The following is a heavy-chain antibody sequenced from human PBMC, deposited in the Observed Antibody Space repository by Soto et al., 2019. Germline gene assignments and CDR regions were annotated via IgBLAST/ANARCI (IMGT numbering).Heavy chain of an antibody. CDR1: GFTSINYA. J-gene: IGHJ4*02. V-gene: IGHV3-23*01. D-gene: IGHD6-13*01. CDR3: AKDTYSSSWYF. CDR2: VSNRGSDT. Sequence: GGSLRLSCAGSGFTSINYAMTWVRQAPGKGLEWVSSVSNRGSDTYYVDSVKGRFTISRDNSKNTLYLQMNSLRAEDTAVYYCAKDTYSSSWYFWGQGTLVTSPQ.